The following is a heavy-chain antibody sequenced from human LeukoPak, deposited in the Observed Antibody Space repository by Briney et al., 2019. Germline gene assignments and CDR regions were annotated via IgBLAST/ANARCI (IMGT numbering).Heavy chain of an antibody. CDR1: GFTVSSNY. J-gene: IGHJ6*02. V-gene: IGHV3-66*01. Sequence: GGSLRLSCAASGFTVSSNYMSWVRQAPGKGLEWVSVIYSGGSTYYADSVKGRLTISRDNSKNTLYLQMDSLRAEDTAVYYCARDTRDSSGFDYYYYGMDVWGQGTTVTVSS. CDR2: IYSGGST. CDR3: ARDTRDSSGFDYYYYGMDV. D-gene: IGHD3-22*01.